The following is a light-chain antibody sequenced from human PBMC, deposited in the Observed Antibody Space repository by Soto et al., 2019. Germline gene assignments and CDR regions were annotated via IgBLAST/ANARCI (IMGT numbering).Light chain of an antibody. CDR1: SSNIGSNT. V-gene: IGLV1-44*01. Sequence: QSLLTHPPSSSGTPGQRVTISCSGSSSNIGSNTVNWYQQLPGTAPKLLIYSNNQRPSGVPDRFSGSKSGTSASLAISGLQSEDEADYYCAAWDDSLNGHYVFGTGTKVTVL. J-gene: IGLJ1*01. CDR2: SNN. CDR3: AAWDDSLNGHYV.